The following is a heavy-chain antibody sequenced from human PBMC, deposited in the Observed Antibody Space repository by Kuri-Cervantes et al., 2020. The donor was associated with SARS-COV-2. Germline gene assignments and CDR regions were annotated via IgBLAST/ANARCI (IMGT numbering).Heavy chain of an antibody. CDR1: GFTFSSYD. CDR3: AKDRVGVHDF. CDR2: ISNDGKKI. J-gene: IGHJ4*02. D-gene: IGHD2-21*01. V-gene: IGHV3-30*18. Sequence: GESLKISCAASGFTFSSYDMHWVRQAPGKGLEWVAFISNDGKKIKYMASGTGRFTISRDNSQDTLYLQMESLTNEDTAIYFCAKDRVGVHDFWGQGTLVTVS.